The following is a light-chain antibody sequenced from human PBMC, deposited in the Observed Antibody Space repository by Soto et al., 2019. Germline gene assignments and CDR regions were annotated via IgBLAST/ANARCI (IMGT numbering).Light chain of an antibody. Sequence: DIVMTQSPLSLPVTPGEPASISCRSSQSLLQSNGNNYLDWYLQKPGQSPQLLIFLGSNRASGVPDTFSDSGSGGDFRLNTSRVEAEDVGVYYCMHAQQILRTVGQGTKVDIK. V-gene: IGKV2-28*01. CDR2: LGS. CDR1: QSLLQSNGNNY. CDR3: MHAQQILRT. J-gene: IGKJ1*01.